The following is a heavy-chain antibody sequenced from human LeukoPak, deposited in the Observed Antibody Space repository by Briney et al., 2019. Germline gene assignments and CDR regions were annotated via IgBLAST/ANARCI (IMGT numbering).Heavy chain of an antibody. Sequence: AXXWXRQAPGXXXXYVSAISSNGGNTYYAYSVKGRFTISRDNSQNTLYLQMGSLRAEDMAVYYCXXXXXXXXXXXXXXXXXDCWGQXTXVTVSS. J-gene: IGHJ4*02. CDR3: XXXXXXXXXXXXXXXXXDC. V-gene: IGHV3-64*01. CDR2: ISSNGGNT. CDR1: A.